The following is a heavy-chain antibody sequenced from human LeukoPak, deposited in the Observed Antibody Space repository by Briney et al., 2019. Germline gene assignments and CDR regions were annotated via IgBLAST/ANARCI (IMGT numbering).Heavy chain of an antibody. J-gene: IGHJ4*02. V-gene: IGHV3-21*01. CDR3: ARSFGGVISYFDY. D-gene: IGHD3-16*02. CDR2: ISSSGSFI. CDR1: GFTFSSYS. Sequence: GGSLRPSCAASGFTFSSYSMTWVSQAPGKGLEWVSSISSSGSFIYYADSVKGRFTISRDNAKNSLYLQMSSLRADDTAIYYWARSFGGVISYFDYWGQGTLVTVSS.